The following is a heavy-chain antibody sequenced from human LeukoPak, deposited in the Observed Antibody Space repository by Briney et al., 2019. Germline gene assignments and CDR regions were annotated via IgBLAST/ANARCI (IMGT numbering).Heavy chain of an antibody. Sequence: GGSLRLSCAASGFTFSDYYMSWIRQAPGKGLEWVSYISSSGSTIYYADSVTGRFTISRDNAKNSLYLQMNSLRAEDTAVYYCAREGDTAMVYNWFDPWGQGTLVTVSS. CDR1: GFTFSDYY. J-gene: IGHJ5*02. D-gene: IGHD5-18*01. CDR3: AREGDTAMVYNWFDP. V-gene: IGHV3-11*01. CDR2: ISSSGSTI.